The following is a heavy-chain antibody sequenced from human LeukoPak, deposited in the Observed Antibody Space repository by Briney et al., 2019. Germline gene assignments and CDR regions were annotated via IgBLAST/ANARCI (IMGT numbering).Heavy chain of an antibody. CDR2: IIHIFGTA. CDR3: ASGSWYSSRPQAFDI. D-gene: IGHD6-13*01. Sequence: SVKDSCKASGGTFSSYAMSWVGRPTGQEREWMGGIIHIFGTANYEQTFQGRVTITADKSTNTANMEQSRLRSEDTAVYYWASGSWYSSRPQAFDIWGQGTMVTVSS. CDR1: GGTFSSYA. J-gene: IGHJ3*02. V-gene: IGHV1-69*06.